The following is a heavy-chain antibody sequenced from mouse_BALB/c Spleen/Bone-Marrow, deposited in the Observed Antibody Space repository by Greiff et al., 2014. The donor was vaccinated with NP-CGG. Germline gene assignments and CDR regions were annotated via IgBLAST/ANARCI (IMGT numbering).Heavy chain of an antibody. V-gene: IGHV1S130*01. D-gene: IGHD4-1*01. CDR2: IHPNSGNT. Sequence: VQLQQSGSVLVRPGVSVKLSCKASGYTFTSSWMHWAKQRPGQGLEWIGEIHPNSGNTNYNEKFKGKATLTVDTSSSTAYVGLNSLTSEDSAVYYCALGLPYFDYWGQGTTLTVSS. CDR1: GYTFTSSW. CDR3: ALGLPYFDY. J-gene: IGHJ2*01.